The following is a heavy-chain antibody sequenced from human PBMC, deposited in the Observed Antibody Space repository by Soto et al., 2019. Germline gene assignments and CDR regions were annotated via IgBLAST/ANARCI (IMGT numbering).Heavy chain of an antibody. CDR2: IYYSGST. CDR1: GGSISSYY. D-gene: IGHD3-22*01. Sequence: QVQLQESGPGLVKPSETLSLTCTVSGGSISSYYWSWIRQPPGKGLEWIGYIYYSGSTNYNPSLKSRVTISENTPKTSSPLSQSSVPAATTAVYYCAKHPSDSPALDYWGQGTRVPVPS. CDR3: AKHPSDSPALDY. J-gene: IGHJ4*02. V-gene: IGHV4-59*08.